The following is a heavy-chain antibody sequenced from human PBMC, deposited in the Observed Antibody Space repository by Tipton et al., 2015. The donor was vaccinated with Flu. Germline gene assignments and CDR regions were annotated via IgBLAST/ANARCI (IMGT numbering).Heavy chain of an antibody. D-gene: IGHD5-12*01. CDR2: TNDSGNT. J-gene: IGHJ4*02. V-gene: IGHV4-34*01. CDR3: ARGSGYTNTYFDS. Sequence: TLSLTCAVYGGTFSGYYWTWFRQPPGKRLGWIGETNDSGNTNYNPYLKSRVSISVDTSKNQFSLKLRSVIAADTAVYYCARGSGYTNTYFDSWGRGTLVTVSS. CDR1: GGTFSGYY.